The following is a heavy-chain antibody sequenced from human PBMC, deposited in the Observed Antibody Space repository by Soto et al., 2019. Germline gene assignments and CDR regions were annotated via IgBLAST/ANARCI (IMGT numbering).Heavy chain of an antibody. V-gene: IGHV4-39*01. CDR1: GGSISSSRYY. CDR2: IYYSVST. Sequence: QLQLQESGPGLVKPSETLSLTCTVSGGSISSSRYYWGWIRQPPGKGLEWIGSIYYSVSTYYNPSLKSRVTISIDTSKNQFSLKLSSVTAADTAVNYCASPIAAADYWFDRWGQGTLVTLSS. D-gene: IGHD6-13*01. CDR3: ASPIAAADYWFDR. J-gene: IGHJ5*02.